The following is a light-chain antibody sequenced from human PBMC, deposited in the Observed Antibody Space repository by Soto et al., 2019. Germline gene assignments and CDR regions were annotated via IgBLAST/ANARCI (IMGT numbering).Light chain of an antibody. CDR1: SGDVGGYNY. CDR3: SSYTSSITYV. CDR2: DVN. V-gene: IGLV2-14*01. J-gene: IGLJ1*01. Sequence: QTVLTQPASVSGPPGQSITISCTGASGDVGGYNYVSWYQQRPDEAPKLMIYDVNNRPSGVSNRFSGSKSGNTASLTISGLQAEDEADYYCSSYTSSITYVFGTGTKVTVL.